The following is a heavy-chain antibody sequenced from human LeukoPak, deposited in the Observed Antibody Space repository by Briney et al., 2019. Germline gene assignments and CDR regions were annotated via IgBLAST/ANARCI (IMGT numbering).Heavy chain of an antibody. CDR2: IIPIFGTA. D-gene: IGHD3-22*01. J-gene: IGHJ3*02. CDR3: ARDGTHVGYYDGEAFDI. Sequence: SVKVSGKASGGTFSSYAISWVRQAPGQGLEWMGGIIPIFGTANYAQKLQGRVTITADESTSTAYMELSSLRSEDTAVYYCARDGTHVGYYDGEAFDIWGQGTMVTVSS. V-gene: IGHV1-69*13. CDR1: GGTFSSYA.